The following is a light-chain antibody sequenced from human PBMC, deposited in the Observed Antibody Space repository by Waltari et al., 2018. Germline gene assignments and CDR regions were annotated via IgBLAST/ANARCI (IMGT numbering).Light chain of an antibody. CDR1: SSTLWHHY. V-gene: IGLV1-51*02. CDR3: GTWDSSLSGAV. CDR2: EDI. Sequence: QSVFTQPPSVSAAPGQSVTIPCAGGSSTLWHHYLSLYRQFPGTAPKLLIYEDIERPTGIPGRFSGSKSGTSATLDITGLQAGDEADYYCGTWDSSLSGAVFGGGTHLTVL. J-gene: IGLJ7*01.